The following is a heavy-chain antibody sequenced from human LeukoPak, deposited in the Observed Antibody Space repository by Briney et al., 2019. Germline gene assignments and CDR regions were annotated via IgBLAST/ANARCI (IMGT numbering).Heavy chain of an antibody. V-gene: IGHV1-8*03. Sequence: VASVKVSCKASGYTFTSYDINWVRQATGQGLEWMGWMNPNSGNTGYAQKFQGRVTITRNTSISTAYMELSSLRSEDTAVYYCARVLVAARRRGYYFDYWGQGTLVTVSS. CDR1: GYTFTSYD. J-gene: IGHJ4*02. CDR2: MNPNSGNT. CDR3: ARVLVAARRRGYYFDY. D-gene: IGHD6-6*01.